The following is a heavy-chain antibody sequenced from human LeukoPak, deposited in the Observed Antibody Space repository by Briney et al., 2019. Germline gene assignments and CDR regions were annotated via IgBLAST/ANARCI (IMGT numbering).Heavy chain of an antibody. Sequence: GGSLRLSCAASGFTFSSYSMNWVRQAPGKGLEWVSAISGSGGSTYYADSVKGRFTISRDNSKNTLYLQMNSLRAEDTAVYYCRLLAGLSPYDYWGQGTLVTVSS. V-gene: IGHV3-23*01. J-gene: IGHJ4*02. D-gene: IGHD2-21*02. CDR3: RLLAGLSPYDY. CDR1: GFTFSSYS. CDR2: ISGSGGST.